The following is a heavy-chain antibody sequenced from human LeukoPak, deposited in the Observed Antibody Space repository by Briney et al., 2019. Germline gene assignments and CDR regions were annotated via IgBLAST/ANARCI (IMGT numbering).Heavy chain of an antibody. CDR2: IRSKANSYAT. CDR1: GFTFSGSA. J-gene: IGHJ4*02. Sequence: GGSLRLSCAASGFTFSGSAMHWVRQASGKGLEWLGRIRSKANSYATVYAASVKGRFTISRDNAKNSLYLQMNSLRAEDTAVYYCARSIVGATDYWGQGTLVTVSS. D-gene: IGHD1-26*01. CDR3: ARSIVGATDY. V-gene: IGHV3-73*01.